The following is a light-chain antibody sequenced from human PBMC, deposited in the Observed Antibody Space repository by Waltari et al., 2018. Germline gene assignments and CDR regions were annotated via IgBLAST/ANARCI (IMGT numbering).Light chain of an antibody. Sequence: TQSPSTLSAFVGDKVTITCRASQNLDRLLARYQQKPGKAPRLLIYMASNLESGVPSRFSGSGSGTEFTLTINSLQPDDFATYYCQQYINYWTFGQGTKVQ. CDR2: MAS. V-gene: IGKV1-5*03. CDR3: QQYINYWT. J-gene: IGKJ1*01. CDR1: QNLDRL.